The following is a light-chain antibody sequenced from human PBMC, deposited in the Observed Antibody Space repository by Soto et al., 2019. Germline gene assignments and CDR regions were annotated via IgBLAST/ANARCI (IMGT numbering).Light chain of an antibody. CDR2: EVS. J-gene: IGLJ1*01. Sequence: QSVLTQPASVSGAPGQSITISCTGTSDDVGGYNYVSWYQHHPGKAPKLMIHEVSIRPSGVSNRFSGSKSGNTASLTISGLQTEDEADYFCISYRSSGTPVVFGTGTKVTVL. V-gene: IGLV2-14*01. CDR1: SDDVGGYNY. CDR3: ISYRSSGTPVV.